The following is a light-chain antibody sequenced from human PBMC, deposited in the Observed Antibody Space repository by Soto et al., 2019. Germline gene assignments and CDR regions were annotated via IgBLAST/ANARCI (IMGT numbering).Light chain of an antibody. Sequence: EIVLTQSPGTLSLSPGERATLSCRASQSVSSSYLAWYQQKPGQAPRLLIYGASSRATGIPDRFSGSGSGTDFTLTMSRLEPEDIAVYYCQQHGSSPFTFGPGTKVDIK. J-gene: IGKJ3*01. CDR1: QSVSSSY. CDR2: GAS. V-gene: IGKV3-20*01. CDR3: QQHGSSPFT.